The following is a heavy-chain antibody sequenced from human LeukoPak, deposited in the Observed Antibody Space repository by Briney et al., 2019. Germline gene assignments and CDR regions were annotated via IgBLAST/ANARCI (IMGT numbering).Heavy chain of an antibody. CDR2: INWNGGST. Sequence: GGSLRLSCAASGFTFDDYGMSWVRQAPGKGLEWVSGINWNGGSTAYADSVKGRFTISGDNAKNSLYLQMNSLRAEDTALYYCATSFPQNSFMDVWGKGTTVTVSS. D-gene: IGHD3-16*01. V-gene: IGHV3-20*04. J-gene: IGHJ6*03. CDR1: GFTFDDYG. CDR3: ATSFPQNSFMDV.